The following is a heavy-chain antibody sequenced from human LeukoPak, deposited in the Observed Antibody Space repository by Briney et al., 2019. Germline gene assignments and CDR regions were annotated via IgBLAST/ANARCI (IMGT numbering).Heavy chain of an antibody. CDR2: IYHSGST. CDR3: ARGGGWEARYAFDI. D-gene: IGHD1-26*01. J-gene: IGHJ3*02. CDR1: GGSISSGGYS. Sequence: PSETLSLTCAVSGGSISSGGYSWSWIRQPPGKGLEWIGYIYHSGSTYYNPSLKSRVTISVDRSKNQFSLKLSPVTAADTAVYYCARGGGWEARYAFDIWGQGTMVTVSS. V-gene: IGHV4-30-2*01.